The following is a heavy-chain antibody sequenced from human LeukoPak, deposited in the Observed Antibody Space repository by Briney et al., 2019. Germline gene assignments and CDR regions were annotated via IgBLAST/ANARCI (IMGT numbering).Heavy chain of an antibody. J-gene: IGHJ4*02. Sequence: GGSLRLSCAASGFTFSDYYMSWIRQAPGKGLEWVSYISSSGSTIYYADSVKGRFTISRDNAKNSLYLQMNSLRDEDTAVYYCARDLYYDSSGYFNYWGQGTLVTVSS. CDR1: GFTFSDYY. CDR3: ARDLYYDSSGYFNY. D-gene: IGHD3-22*01. V-gene: IGHV3-11*01. CDR2: ISSSGSTI.